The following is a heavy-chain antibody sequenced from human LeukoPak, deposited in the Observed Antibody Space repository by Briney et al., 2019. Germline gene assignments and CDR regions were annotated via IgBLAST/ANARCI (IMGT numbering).Heavy chain of an antibody. V-gene: IGHV3-30*17. CDR2: ASYDGNTQ. Sequence: GGSLRLSCAASGLTFSSFAMNWVRQPPGKGLEWVAMASYDGNTQYYSDSVRGRFSVSRDNSKNTLYLQMNSLRAEDTAVYYCARHRTAMDVWGKGTTVTVSS. CDR1: GLTFSSFA. D-gene: IGHD1/OR15-1a*01. J-gene: IGHJ6*04. CDR3: ARHRTAMDV.